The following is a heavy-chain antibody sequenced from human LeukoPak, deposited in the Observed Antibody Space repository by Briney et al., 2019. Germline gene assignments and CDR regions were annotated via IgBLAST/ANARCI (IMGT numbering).Heavy chain of an antibody. J-gene: IGHJ4*02. Sequence: ASVKVSCKASGYTFTTYGISWVRQAPGQGLEWMGWISAYNGSTKYAQKFQGRVTMTTDTSTSTAYMELRSLRSDDTAVYYCGRGYDPFEYWGQGTLVTVSS. V-gene: IGHV1-18*01. CDR2: ISAYNGST. D-gene: IGHD3-16*01. CDR3: GRGYDPFEY. CDR1: GYTFTTYG.